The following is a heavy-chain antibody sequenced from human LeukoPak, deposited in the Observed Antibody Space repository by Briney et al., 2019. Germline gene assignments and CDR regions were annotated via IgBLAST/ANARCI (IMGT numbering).Heavy chain of an antibody. J-gene: IGHJ4*02. D-gene: IGHD6-13*01. CDR3: ARSGDSSSWYDY. CDR1: GGSISSYY. Sequence: PSETLFLTCTVSGGSISSYYWSWIRQPPGKGLEWIGYIYYSGSTNYNPSLKSRVTISVDTSNNQFSLKLSSVTAADTAVYYCARSGDSSSWYDYWGQGTLVTVSS. CDR2: IYYSGST. V-gene: IGHV4-59*01.